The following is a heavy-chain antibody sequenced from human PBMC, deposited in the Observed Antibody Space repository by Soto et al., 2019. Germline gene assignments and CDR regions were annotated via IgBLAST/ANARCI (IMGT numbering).Heavy chain of an antibody. CDR3: AGDQGPNYMAV. J-gene: IGHJ6*03. Sequence: GGSLRLSCAASGFTFSDSFMSWSCQTPGKGLEWLSYISGRDGNIYYADSVRGRFTISRDNAKNSVYLQMNSLRAEDTAVYYCAGDQGPNYMAVWGKGTTVTVSS. CDR1: GFTFSDSF. V-gene: IGHV3-11*01. CDR2: ISGRDGNI.